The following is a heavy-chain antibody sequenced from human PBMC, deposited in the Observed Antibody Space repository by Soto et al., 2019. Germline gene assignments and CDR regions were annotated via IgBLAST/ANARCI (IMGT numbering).Heavy chain of an antibody. CDR3: ARDNLWFGELHYYYYGMDV. D-gene: IGHD3-10*01. J-gene: IGHJ6*02. V-gene: IGHV4-61*01. CDR2: INHSGST. Sequence: QVQLQESGPGLVKPSETLSLTCTVSGGSVSSGSYYWSWIRQPPGKGLEWIGEINHSGSTNYNPSLKSRVTISVDTSKNQFSLKLSSVTAADTAVYYCARDNLWFGELHYYYYGMDVWGQGTTVTVSS. CDR1: GGSVSSGSYY.